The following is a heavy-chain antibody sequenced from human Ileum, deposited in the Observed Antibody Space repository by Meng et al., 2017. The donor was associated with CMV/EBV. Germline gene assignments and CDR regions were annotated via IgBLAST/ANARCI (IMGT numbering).Heavy chain of an antibody. J-gene: IGHJ4*02. CDR3: ARGSGYSYALDY. Sequence: WKASGGTFSSYAISWVRQAPGQGLEWMGGIIPILGIANYEQKFQGRVTITADKSTSTAYMELSSLRSEDTAVYYCARGSGYSYALDYWGQGTLVTVSS. CDR1: GGTFSSYA. V-gene: IGHV1-69*10. CDR2: IIPILGIA. D-gene: IGHD5-18*01.